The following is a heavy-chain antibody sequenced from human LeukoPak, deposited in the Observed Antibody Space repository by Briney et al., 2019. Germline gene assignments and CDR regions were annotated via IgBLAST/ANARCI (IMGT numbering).Heavy chain of an antibody. CDR2: IYYSGST. CDR3: ARGRVPDY. J-gene: IGHJ4*02. CDR1: SGSISSYY. Sequence: SETLSLTCTVSSGSISSYYGSWIRQPPGKGLEWIGYIYYSGSTNYNPSLKSRVTISVDTSKNQFSLKLRSVTAADTAVYYCARGRVPDYWGQGTLVTVSS. V-gene: IGHV4-59*01. D-gene: IGHD3-3*01.